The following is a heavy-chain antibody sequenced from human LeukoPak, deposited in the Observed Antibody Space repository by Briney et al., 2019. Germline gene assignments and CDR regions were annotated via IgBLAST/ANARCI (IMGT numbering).Heavy chain of an antibody. V-gene: IGHV4-59*01. D-gene: IGHD3-10*01. CDR1: GGSISSYY. J-gene: IGHJ6*02. CDR3: ARDRGQLGRPYYYGMDV. CDR2: IYFSGDT. Sequence: SETLSLTCAVSGGSISSYYWSWIRQPPGKGLEWIGYIYFSGDTNYNPSLKSRLTISVDTSRNQFSLSLDSVTAADTAVYYCARDRGQLGRPYYYGMDVWGQGTTVTVSS.